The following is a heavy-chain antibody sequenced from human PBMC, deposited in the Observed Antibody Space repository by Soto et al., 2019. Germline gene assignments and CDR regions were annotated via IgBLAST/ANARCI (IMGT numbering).Heavy chain of an antibody. V-gene: IGHV1-3*01. D-gene: IGHD3-10*01. CDR3: ARAASMVRGVIIAWDDY. J-gene: IGHJ4*02. CDR2: INAGNGNT. CDR1: GYTFTSYA. Sequence: QVQLVQSGAEVKKPGASVKVSCKASGYTFTSYAMHWVRQAPGQRLEWMGWINAGNGNTKYSQKLQGRVTITRDTSASTAYMELSSLRSEDTAVYYCARAASMVRGVIIAWDDYWGQGTLVTVSS.